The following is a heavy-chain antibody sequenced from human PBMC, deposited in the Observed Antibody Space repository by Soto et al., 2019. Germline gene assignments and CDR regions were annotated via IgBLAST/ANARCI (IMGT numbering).Heavy chain of an antibody. CDR3: ATHDGPAAAGLVLDF. D-gene: IGHD6-13*01. CDR2: IKQDENGK. V-gene: IGHV3-7*02. J-gene: IGHJ4*02. Sequence: EVQLVESGGGLVQPGGSLRLSCEASGFTFSSRWMTWVRQGPGKGLEWVANIKQDENGKDYVDSVKGRFTISRDNAKNSLSLHMNSLRAEDTAVYYCATHDGPAAAGLVLDFWGQGTLVTVSS. CDR1: GFTFSSRW.